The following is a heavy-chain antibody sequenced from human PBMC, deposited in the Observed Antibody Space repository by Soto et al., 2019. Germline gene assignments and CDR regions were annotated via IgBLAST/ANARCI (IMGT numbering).Heavy chain of an antibody. CDR3: ARGRWEAAAGTYYYYGMDV. CDR2: IIPIFGTA. V-gene: IGHV1-69*13. D-gene: IGHD6-13*01. J-gene: IGHJ6*02. Sequence: ASVKVSCKASGGTFSSYAISWVRQAPGQGLEWMGGIIPIFGTANYAQKFQGRVRITADESSSTACMELSSLRSEDTAVYYCARGRWEAAAGTYYYYGMDVWGQGTTVTVSS. CDR1: GGTFSSYA.